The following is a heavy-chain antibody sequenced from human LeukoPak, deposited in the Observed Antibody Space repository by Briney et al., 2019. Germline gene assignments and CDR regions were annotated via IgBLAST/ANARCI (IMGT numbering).Heavy chain of an antibody. Sequence: GRSLRLSCAASGFTFSSYGMHWVRQAPGKGLEWVAVISYDGSNKYYADSVKGRFTISRDNSKNTLYLQMNSQRAEDTAVYYCAKAPAQLWFDYWGQGTLVTVSS. D-gene: IGHD5-18*01. CDR3: AKAPAQLWFDY. J-gene: IGHJ4*02. CDR2: ISYDGSNK. CDR1: GFTFSSYG. V-gene: IGHV3-30*18.